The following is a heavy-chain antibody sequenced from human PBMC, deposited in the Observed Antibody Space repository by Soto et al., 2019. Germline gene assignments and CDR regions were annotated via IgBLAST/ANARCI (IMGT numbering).Heavy chain of an antibody. J-gene: IGHJ2*01. CDR1: GYTFTSYA. CDR3: ARDPGITMIVAFDL. Sequence: QVQLVQSEAEVKKPGASVKVSCKASGYTFTSYAMHWVRQAPGQRLEWMGWINAGNGNTKYSQKFQGRVTITRDTSASTAYLELSSLRSEDTAVYYCARDPGITMIVAFDLWGRGTLVTVSS. CDR2: INAGNGNT. V-gene: IGHV1-3*01. D-gene: IGHD3-22*01.